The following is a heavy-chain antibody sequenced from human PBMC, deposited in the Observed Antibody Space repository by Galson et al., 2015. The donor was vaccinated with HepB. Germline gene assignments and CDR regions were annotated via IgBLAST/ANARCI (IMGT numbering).Heavy chain of an antibody. V-gene: IGHV3-15*01. Sequence: SLRLSCAASGFTFSNAWMSWVRQAPGKGLEWVGRIKSKTDGGTTDYAAPVKGRFTISRDDSKNTLYLQMNSLKTEDTAVYYCTTLSGIAVAMGPLVDYWGQGTLVTVSS. D-gene: IGHD6-19*01. CDR3: TTLSGIAVAMGPLVDY. J-gene: IGHJ4*02. CDR1: GFTFSNAW. CDR2: IKSKTDGGTT.